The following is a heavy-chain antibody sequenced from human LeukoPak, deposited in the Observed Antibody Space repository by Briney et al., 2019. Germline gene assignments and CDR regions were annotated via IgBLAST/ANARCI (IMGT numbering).Heavy chain of an antibody. J-gene: IGHJ4*02. V-gene: IGHV4-59*01. CDR2: IYYSGST. D-gene: IGHD2-2*01. Sequence: PSETLSLTCTVSGGSISSYYWSWIRQPPGKGLEWIGYIYYSGSTNYNPSLKSRVTISVDTSKNQFSLKLSSVTAADTAVYYCARVVPAHEYYFDYWGQGTLVTVSS. CDR1: GGSISSYY. CDR3: ARVVPAHEYYFDY.